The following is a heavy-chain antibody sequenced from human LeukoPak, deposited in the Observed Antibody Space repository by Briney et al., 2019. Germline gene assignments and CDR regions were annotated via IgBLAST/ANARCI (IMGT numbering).Heavy chain of an antibody. V-gene: IGHV3-33*06. J-gene: IGHJ3*02. D-gene: IGHD3-22*01. Sequence: GRSLRLSCAASGFTFRHYGMQWVRQAPGKGLEWVAGIWSDETSTYSGDPVKGRFTISRDNSKNTLYLQMNSLRAEDTAVYYCAKDAGYYDSSGYYSAFDIWGQGTMVTVSS. CDR2: IWSDETST. CDR1: GFTFRHYG. CDR3: AKDAGYYDSSGYYSAFDI.